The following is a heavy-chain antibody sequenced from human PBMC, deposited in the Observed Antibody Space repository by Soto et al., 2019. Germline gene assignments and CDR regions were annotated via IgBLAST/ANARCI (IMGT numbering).Heavy chain of an antibody. V-gene: IGHV1-69*01. J-gene: IGHJ3*02. D-gene: IGHD3-16*02. CDR3: ARDRGKHYDYVWGSYRYTRFDI. Sequence: QVQLVQSGAEVKKPGSSVKVSCKASGGTFSSYAISWVRQAPGQGLEWMGGIIPIFGTANYAQKFQGRVTITADESTSTAYMELSSLRSEDAAVYYCARDRGKHYDYVWGSYRYTRFDIWGQGTMVTVSS. CDR2: IIPIFGTA. CDR1: GGTFSSYA.